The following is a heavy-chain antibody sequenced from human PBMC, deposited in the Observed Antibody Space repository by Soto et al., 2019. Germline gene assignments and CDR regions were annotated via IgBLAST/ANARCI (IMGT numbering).Heavy chain of an antibody. J-gene: IGHJ4*02. CDR1: GFTFSSSH. CDR2: IGSSSGSI. CDR3: AGDLKSLTYFGSGDH. D-gene: IGHD3-10*01. V-gene: IGHV3-48*02. Sequence: GGSLRLSCAASGFTFSSSHMNWVRQAPGKGLEWVSYIGSSSGSIYYADSVKGRFTISRDNAENSLFLQMNSLRDEDTAVYYCAGDLKSLTYFGSGDHWGQGTLVTVSS.